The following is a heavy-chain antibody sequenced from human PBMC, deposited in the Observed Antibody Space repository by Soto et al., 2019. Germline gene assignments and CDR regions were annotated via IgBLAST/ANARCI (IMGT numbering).Heavy chain of an antibody. V-gene: IGHV3-23*01. J-gene: IGHJ4*02. Sequence: GGSLRLSCAASGFSFSSHAMSWVRQAPGKGLEWVSTIISSGGNKYYADSVRGRFTISRDNSKDTLYLQMNSLRGEDTAVYYCAKDRHSSGWYSYFDYWGQGTLVTVSS. CDR1: GFSFSSHA. CDR2: IISSGGNK. CDR3: AKDRHSSGWYSYFDY. D-gene: IGHD6-19*01.